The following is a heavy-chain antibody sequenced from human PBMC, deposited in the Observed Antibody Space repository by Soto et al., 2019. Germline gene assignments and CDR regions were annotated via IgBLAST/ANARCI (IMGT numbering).Heavy chain of an antibody. CDR3: AKERRITMIVVVLDY. CDR1: GFTFSSYG. V-gene: IGHV3-30*18. D-gene: IGHD3-22*01. Sequence: GGSLRLSCAASGFTFSSYGMHWVRQAPGKGLEWVAVISYDGSNKYYADSVKGRFTISRDNSKNTLYLQMNSLRAEDTAVYYCAKERRITMIVVVLDYWGQGTLVTVSS. CDR2: ISYDGSNK. J-gene: IGHJ4*02.